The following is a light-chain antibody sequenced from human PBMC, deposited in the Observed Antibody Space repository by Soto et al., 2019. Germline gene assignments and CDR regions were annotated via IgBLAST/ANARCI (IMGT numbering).Light chain of an antibody. CDR2: KDT. Sequence: QSVLTQPPSASGTPGQRVTISCSGGSSNIGSRSVHWFQQLPGTAPKLLIYKDTQRPSGVPDRFSGSKSGTAAALAISGLRSGDEAGYYCAAWDDSLRAWVFGGGTKLTVL. J-gene: IGLJ3*02. CDR1: SSNIGSRS. CDR3: AAWDDSLRAWV. V-gene: IGLV1-47*01.